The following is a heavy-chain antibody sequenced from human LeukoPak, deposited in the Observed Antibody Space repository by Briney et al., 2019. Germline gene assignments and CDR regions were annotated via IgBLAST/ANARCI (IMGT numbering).Heavy chain of an antibody. J-gene: IGHJ4*02. CDR2: INPATGMNPNSGGR. CDR1: GYGFTDYY. Sequence: GASVKVSCKASGYGFTDYYIHWVRQAPGQGLEWMGWINPATGMNPNSGGRFYAQKFRDRISMSTDTSITTVYMKLSSLTSDDTALYYCARAYSAWYEGIDYWGQGTLVTVSS. V-gene: IGHV1-2*02. D-gene: IGHD6-19*01. CDR3: ARAYSAWYEGIDY.